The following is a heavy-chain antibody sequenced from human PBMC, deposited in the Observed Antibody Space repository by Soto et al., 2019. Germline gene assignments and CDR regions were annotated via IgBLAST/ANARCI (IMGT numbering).Heavy chain of an antibody. V-gene: IGHV3-21*01. D-gene: IGHD2-8*01. Sequence: PGGSLRLSCATSGFSFSTYTMHWVRQAPGKGLEWVSSISTSRTYIYYADSVTVRFSISRDNAKSSLYLQMNRVNVDDTAVYYCAIEGSYDTIGHYIQCFCYWGPGTLVTVSS. J-gene: IGHJ4*02. CDR2: ISTSRTYI. CDR1: GFSFSTYT. CDR3: AIEGSYDTIGHYIQCFCY.